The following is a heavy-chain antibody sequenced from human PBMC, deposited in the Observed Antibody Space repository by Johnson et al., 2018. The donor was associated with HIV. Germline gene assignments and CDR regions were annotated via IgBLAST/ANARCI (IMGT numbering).Heavy chain of an antibody. CDR1: GFTFSDYY. V-gene: IGHV3-11*04. J-gene: IGHJ3*02. D-gene: IGHD3-9*01. CDR2: ISSSGSTI. CDR3: ARGWLFLDAFDI. Sequence: QVQLVESGGGLVQPGGSLRLSCAASGFTFSDYYMSWIRQAPGKGLECLSYISSSGSTIYYADSVKGRFTISRDNAKNSLYLQVNRLRAEDTAVYYCARGWLFLDAFDIWGQGTMVTVSS.